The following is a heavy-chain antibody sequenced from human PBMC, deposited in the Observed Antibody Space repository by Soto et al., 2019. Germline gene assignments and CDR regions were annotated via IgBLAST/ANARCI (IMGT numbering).Heavy chain of an antibody. CDR1: GDSVTTGSIY. CDR2: VHYTGST. D-gene: IGHD3-3*01. J-gene: IGHJ6*02. CDR3: ARDRVNFGLVRAGVYQDGMDV. V-gene: IGHV4-61*03. Sequence: QVQLQESGPGLVKPSETLSLTCTVSGDSVTTGSIYWSWIRQPPGKGLEWIGYVHYTGSTNSNPSLQSRVAISVDTSKNHFSLTLSSVTAADTAVYYCARDRVNFGLVRAGVYQDGMDVWGQGTTVTVSS.